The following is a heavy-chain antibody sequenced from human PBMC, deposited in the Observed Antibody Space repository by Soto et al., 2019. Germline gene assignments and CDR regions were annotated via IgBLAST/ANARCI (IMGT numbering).Heavy chain of an antibody. V-gene: IGHV2-26*01. CDR1: GFSLSNARMG. D-gene: IGHD4-17*01. CDR2: IFSNDEK. CDR3: ARDYGDSGVFFDY. J-gene: IGHJ4*02. Sequence: QVTLKESGPVLVKPTETLTLTCTVSGFSLSNARMGVSWIRQPPGKALEWLAHIFSNDEKSYSTSLKSRLTVSQVTSKSQVVLTMTNMAPVDTATYYCARDYGDSGVFFDYWGQGTLVTVSS.